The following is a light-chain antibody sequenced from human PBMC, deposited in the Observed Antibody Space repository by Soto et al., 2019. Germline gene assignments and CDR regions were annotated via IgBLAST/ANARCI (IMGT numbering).Light chain of an antibody. CDR3: QQYDSSWT. V-gene: IGKV3-20*01. CDR1: QSISSTF. Sequence: EIVLTQSPGTLSLSPGERATLSCRASQSISSTFLAWYQHKPGQAPRVLIYGTSRRASGIPDRFSGGGSGTEFTLTISRLEPEDFAVYYCQQYDSSWTFGQGTKVEMK. J-gene: IGKJ1*01. CDR2: GTS.